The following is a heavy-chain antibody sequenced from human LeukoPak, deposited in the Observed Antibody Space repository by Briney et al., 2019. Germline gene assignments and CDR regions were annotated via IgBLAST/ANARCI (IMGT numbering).Heavy chain of an antibody. CDR3: ARGPSSAAAGKAWFDP. CDR2: TYYRSKWYN. CDR1: GDSVSSNSAA. Sequence: SQTLSLTCAIPGDSVSSNSAAWNWIRQSPSRGLEWLGRTYYRSKWYNDYAVSVKSRITINPDTSKNQFSLQLNSVTPEDTAVYYCARGPSSAAAGKAWFDPWGQGTLVTVSS. V-gene: IGHV6-1*01. J-gene: IGHJ5*02. D-gene: IGHD6-13*01.